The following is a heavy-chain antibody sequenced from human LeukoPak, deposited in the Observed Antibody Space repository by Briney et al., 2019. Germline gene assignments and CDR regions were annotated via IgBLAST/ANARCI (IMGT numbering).Heavy chain of an antibody. J-gene: IGHJ4*02. D-gene: IGHD2-2*01. CDR3: ARDYCSSTSCLFDY. CDR1: GYTFTGYH. V-gene: IGHV1-2*06. Sequence: ASVKVSCKASGYTFTGYHMHWVRQAPGQGLEWMGRINPNSGDTNYAQRFQGRVTMTRDTSISTAYMELSRLRSDDTAVYYCARDYCSSTSCLFDYWGQGTLVTVSS. CDR2: INPNSGDT.